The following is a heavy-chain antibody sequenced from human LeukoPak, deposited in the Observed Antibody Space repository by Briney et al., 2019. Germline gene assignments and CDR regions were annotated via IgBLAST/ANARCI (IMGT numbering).Heavy chain of an antibody. CDR3: AREDSVPYYYGSGRTNWFDP. Sequence: GASVKVSCKASGYTFTGYYMHWVRQAPGQGLEWMGWINPNSGGTNYAQKFQGRVTMTRDTSISTAYMELSRLRSDDTAVYYCAREDSVPYYYGSGRTNWFDPWGQGTLVTVSS. J-gene: IGHJ5*02. D-gene: IGHD3-10*01. CDR1: GYTFTGYY. CDR2: INPNSGGT. V-gene: IGHV1-2*02.